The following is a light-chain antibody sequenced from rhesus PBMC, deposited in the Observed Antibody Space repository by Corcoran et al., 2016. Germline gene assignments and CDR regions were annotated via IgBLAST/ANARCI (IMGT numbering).Light chain of an antibody. CDR2: KAS. CDR3: RQYSSSPYS. Sequence: DIQMTQSPSSLSASVGDTVPITCRASQSISTWLAWYQQKPGKAPKLLIYKASTLQSGAPSRLSGNGSWTDFTLTISNLQSEDFTTYYCRQYSSSPYSFGQGTKVGIK. J-gene: IGKJ2*01. CDR1: QSISTW. V-gene: IGKV1-22*01.